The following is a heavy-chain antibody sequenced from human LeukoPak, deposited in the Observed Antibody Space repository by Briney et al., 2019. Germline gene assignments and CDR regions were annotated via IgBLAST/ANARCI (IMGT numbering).Heavy chain of an antibody. CDR3: ARGGYSSGWYLTNWFDP. Sequence: ASVKVSCKASGYTFTSYDINWVRQATGQGLEWMGWMNPNSGNTGYAQKFQGRATMTRNTSISTAYMELSSLRSEDTAVYYCARGGYSSGWYLTNWFDPWGQGTLVTVSS. D-gene: IGHD6-19*01. CDR2: MNPNSGNT. V-gene: IGHV1-8*01. J-gene: IGHJ5*02. CDR1: GYTFTSYD.